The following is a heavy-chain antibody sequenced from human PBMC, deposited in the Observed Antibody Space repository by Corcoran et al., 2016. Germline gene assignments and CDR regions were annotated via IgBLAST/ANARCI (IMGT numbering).Heavy chain of an antibody. J-gene: IGHJ2*01. CDR1: GYTFTSYY. D-gene: IGHD2-2*01. V-gene: IGHV1-46*01. CDR2: INPSGGST. CDR3: ARDVEPAASYWYFDL. Sequence: QVQLVQSGAEVKKPGASVKVSCKASGYTFTSYYMHWVRQAPGQGLEWMGIINPSGGSTSYAQKFQGRVTMARDTSTSTVYMELSSLGSEDTAVYYCARDVEPAASYWYFDLWGRGTLVTVSS.